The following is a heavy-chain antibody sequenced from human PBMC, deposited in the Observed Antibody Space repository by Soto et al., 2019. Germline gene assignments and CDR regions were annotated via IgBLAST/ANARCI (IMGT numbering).Heavy chain of an antibody. CDR2: IYYSGST. Sequence: SETLSLTCTVSGASISSYYWSWIRQPPGKGLEWIGYIYYSGSTNYNPSLKSRVTISVDTSKNQFSLKLSSVTAADTAVYYCARAGIAAAGSWFDPWGQGTLVTVSS. CDR3: ARAGIAAAGSWFDP. J-gene: IGHJ5*02. V-gene: IGHV4-59*01. CDR1: GASISSYY. D-gene: IGHD6-13*01.